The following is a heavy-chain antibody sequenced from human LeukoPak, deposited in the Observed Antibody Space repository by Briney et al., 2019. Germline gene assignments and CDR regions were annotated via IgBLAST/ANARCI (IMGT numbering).Heavy chain of an antibody. CDR1: GGSITSYY. CDR3: AKDSLVLDY. CDR2: INYSGGT. J-gene: IGHJ4*02. Sequence: PSETLSLTCTVSGGSITSYYWSWIRQAPGKGLEWIGYINYSGGTNYNSSLKSRVTISVDTSKNQFYLKLSSVTAEDTAVYYCAKDSLVLDYWGQGTLVTVSS. D-gene: IGHD2-8*01. V-gene: IGHV4-59*12.